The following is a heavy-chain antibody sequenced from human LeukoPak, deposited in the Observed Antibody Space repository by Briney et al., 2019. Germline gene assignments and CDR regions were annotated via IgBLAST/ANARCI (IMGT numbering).Heavy chain of an antibody. D-gene: IGHD3-10*01. CDR3: AKGSITMVRGVTLPLGY. J-gene: IGHJ4*02. CDR1: GFTFSSYA. CDR2: ISGSGGST. Sequence: GGSLRLSCAASGFTFSSYAMSWVRQAPGKGLEWVSAISGSGGSTYYADSVEGRFTISRDNSKNTLYLQMNSLRAEDTAVYYCAKGSITMVRGVTLPLGYWGQGTLVTVSS. V-gene: IGHV3-23*01.